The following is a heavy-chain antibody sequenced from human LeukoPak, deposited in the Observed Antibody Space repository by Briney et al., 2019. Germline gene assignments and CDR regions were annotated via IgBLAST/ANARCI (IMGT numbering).Heavy chain of an antibody. CDR2: IYYSGST. D-gene: IGHD2-15*01. V-gene: IGHV4-59*11. CDR3: AKSPVCTWRPAYSFDY. Sequence: SETLSLTCTDPRHSISIHYSSWIRQPPGKGLEWIGYIYYSGSTNYNPSLKSRVTISVDTSKNQFSLKLSSVTAADTAVYYCAKSPVCTWRPAYSFDYWGQGTLVTVSS. CDR1: RHSISIHY. J-gene: IGHJ4*02.